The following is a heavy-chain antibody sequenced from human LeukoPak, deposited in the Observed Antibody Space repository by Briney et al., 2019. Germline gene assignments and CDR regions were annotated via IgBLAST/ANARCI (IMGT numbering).Heavy chain of an antibody. CDR2: MNPNSGNT. V-gene: IGHV1-8*01. D-gene: IGHD3-16*01. CDR3: AGGRRLRLGELFFY. CDR1: GYTFTSYD. J-gene: IGHJ4*02. Sequence: ASVKVSCKASGYTFTSYDINWVRQATGQGLEWMGWMNPNSGNTGYAQKFQGRVTMTRNPAISTAYMELSSLRSEDTAVYYCAGGRRLRLGELFFYWGQGTLVTVSS.